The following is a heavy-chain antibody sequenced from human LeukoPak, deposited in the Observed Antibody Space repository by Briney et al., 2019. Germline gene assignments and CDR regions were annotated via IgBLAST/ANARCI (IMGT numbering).Heavy chain of an antibody. CDR2: INSDGSST. CDR1: GFTFSSYW. Sequence: GGSLRLSCAASGFTFSSYWMHWVRQAPGKGLVWVSRINSDGSSTSYADAVKGRFTISRDNAKTTLYLQLNSLRAEDTAVYYCARGERQGYGDDYWGQGTLVTVSS. CDR3: ARGERQGYGDDY. D-gene: IGHD4-17*01. V-gene: IGHV3-74*01. J-gene: IGHJ4*02.